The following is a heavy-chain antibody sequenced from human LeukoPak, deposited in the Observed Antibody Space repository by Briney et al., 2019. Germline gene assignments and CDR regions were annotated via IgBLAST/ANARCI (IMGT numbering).Heavy chain of an antibody. J-gene: IGHJ5*02. V-gene: IGHV1-46*01. Sequence: ASVKVSCKASGYTFTSYYMHWVRQAPGHGLEWMGIINSSGGSTSYAQKFQGRVTMTRDTSTSTVYMELSSLRSEDTAVYYCARDLRAAAGTTSFDPWGQGTLVTVSS. CDR1: GYTFTSYY. CDR2: INSSGGST. CDR3: ARDLRAAAGTTSFDP. D-gene: IGHD6-13*01.